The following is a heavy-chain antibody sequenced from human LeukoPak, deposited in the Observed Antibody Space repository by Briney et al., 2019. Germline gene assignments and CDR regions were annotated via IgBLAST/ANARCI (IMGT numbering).Heavy chain of an antibody. V-gene: IGHV4-31*03. CDR2: IYCSGST. CDR3: ASNRAIWAGYGMDV. D-gene: IGHD3-9*01. CDR1: GGSISSGGYY. Sequence: SETLSLTCTVSGGSISSGGYYWSWIRQHPGKGLEWIGYIYCSGSTYYNPSLKSRVTISVDTSKNQFSLKLSSVTAADTAVYYCASNRAIWAGYGMDVWGQGTTVTVSS. J-gene: IGHJ6*02.